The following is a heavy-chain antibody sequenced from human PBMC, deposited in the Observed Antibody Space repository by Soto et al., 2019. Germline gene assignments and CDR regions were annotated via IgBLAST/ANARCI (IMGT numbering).Heavy chain of an antibody. V-gene: IGHV4-34*01. D-gene: IGHD2-2*01. CDR1: WGSFGGLC. CDR2: IEHIGST. J-gene: IGHJ5*02. CDR3: AREGYCSSTSCYLPSRWFAP. Sequence: SVTLRLPRAVFWGSFGGLCGGWIPKPPGKGPELYGEIEHIGSTNYNPSLKSRVTISVDTSKNQFSLKLSSVTAADTAVYYCAREGYCSSTSCYLPSRWFAPWGHGTLVPVSS.